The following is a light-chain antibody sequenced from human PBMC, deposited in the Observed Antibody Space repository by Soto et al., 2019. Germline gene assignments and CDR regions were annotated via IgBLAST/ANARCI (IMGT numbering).Light chain of an antibody. CDR1: SSDVGGYNY. J-gene: IGLJ1*01. V-gene: IGLV2-14*01. Sequence: QSALTQPASVSGSPGQSITISCTGTSSDVGGYNYVSWYQQHPGKAPRVMIYEVSNRPSGVSNRFSGSKSGNTASLTISGLQAEDEADYSCSSYTSRSTLNYVFGTGTKLTVL. CDR3: SSYTSRSTLNYV. CDR2: EVS.